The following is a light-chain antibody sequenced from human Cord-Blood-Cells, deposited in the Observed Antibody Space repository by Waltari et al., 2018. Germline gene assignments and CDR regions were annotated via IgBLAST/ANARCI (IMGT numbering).Light chain of an antibody. V-gene: IGLV2-14*01. Sequence: QSALTQPASVSGSPGQSITISCTGTSSDVGGYNHVSWYQQHPGNAPNLSIYEVSNRPAGVSNRFSGSKSGNTASLTISGLQAEDEADYYCSSYTSSSVVFGGGTKLTVL. CDR2: EVS. CDR1: SSDVGGYNH. CDR3: SSYTSSSVV. J-gene: IGLJ2*01.